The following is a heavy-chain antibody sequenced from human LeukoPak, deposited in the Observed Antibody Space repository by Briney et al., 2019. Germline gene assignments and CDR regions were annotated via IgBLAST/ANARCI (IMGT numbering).Heavy chain of an antibody. CDR2: ISGSGGST. J-gene: IGHJ4*02. CDR1: GFTFSSYA. D-gene: IGHD3-9*01. Sequence: PGGSLRLSCAASGFTFSSYAMSWVRQAPGKGLEWVSAISGSGGSTYYADSVKGRFTISRDNSKSTLYLQMSSLRAEDTAVYYCATLGSYDILTGYAPFDYWGQGTLVTVSS. V-gene: IGHV3-23*01. CDR3: ATLGSYDILTGYAPFDY.